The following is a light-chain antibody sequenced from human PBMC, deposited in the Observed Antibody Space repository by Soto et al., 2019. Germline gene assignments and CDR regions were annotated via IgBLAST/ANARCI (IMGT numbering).Light chain of an antibody. Sequence: EIVLTQSPATLSLSPGERATLSCRASQYVSSFLAWYQQKPGQAPRLLIYGASTRAAGIPDRFSGSGSGTDFTLTISSLEPEDFAVYYCQQYGKLPITFGQGTRLEIK. V-gene: IGKV3-20*01. CDR3: QQYGKLPIT. J-gene: IGKJ5*01. CDR1: QYVSSF. CDR2: GAS.